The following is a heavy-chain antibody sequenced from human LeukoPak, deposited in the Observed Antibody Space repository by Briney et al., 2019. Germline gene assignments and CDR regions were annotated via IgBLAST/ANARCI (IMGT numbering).Heavy chain of an antibody. CDR3: AKLDSSGWYLGGGSDAFDI. D-gene: IGHD6-19*01. J-gene: IGHJ3*02. CDR1: GFTFSSYA. CDR2: ISGSGGST. V-gene: IGHV3-23*01. Sequence: GGSLRLSCAASGFTFSSYAMSWVRQAPGKGLEWVSAISGSGGSTYYADSVKGRFAISRDNSKNTLYLQMNSLRAEDTAVYYCAKLDSSGWYLGGGSDAFDIWGQGTMVTVSS.